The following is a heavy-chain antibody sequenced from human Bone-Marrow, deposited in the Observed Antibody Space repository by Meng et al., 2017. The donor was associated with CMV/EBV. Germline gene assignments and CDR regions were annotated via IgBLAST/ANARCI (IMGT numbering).Heavy chain of an antibody. J-gene: IGHJ6*02. CDR2: IYRSGTT. V-gene: IGHV4-59*01. Sequence: SDTLSRTCTVSIDSHRSDYWSWVRLPPGKGLEWIAYIYRSGTTNYNPSLKSRVSISLDKSNNRLSLELESVTAADTAIYYCARATTLVRGYVVPYYYVMDAWGQGTTVTVSS. CDR3: ARATTLVRGYVVPYYYVMDA. CDR1: IDSHRSDY. D-gene: IGHD3-10*01.